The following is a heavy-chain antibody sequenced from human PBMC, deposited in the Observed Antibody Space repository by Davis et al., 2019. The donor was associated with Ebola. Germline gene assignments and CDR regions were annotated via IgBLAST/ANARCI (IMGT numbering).Heavy chain of an antibody. J-gene: IGHJ6*02. V-gene: IGHV3-64*01. D-gene: IGHD2-2*01. CDR2: ISSNGGST. CDR3: AKDEGVVVPADILYYYYSMDV. CDR1: GFTFSSYA. Sequence: GESLKISCAASGFTFSSYAMHWVRQAPGKGLEYVSAISSNGGSTYYANSVKGRFTISRDNSKNTLYLQMGSLRAEDMAVYYCAKDEGVVVPADILYYYYSMDVWGQGTTVTVSS.